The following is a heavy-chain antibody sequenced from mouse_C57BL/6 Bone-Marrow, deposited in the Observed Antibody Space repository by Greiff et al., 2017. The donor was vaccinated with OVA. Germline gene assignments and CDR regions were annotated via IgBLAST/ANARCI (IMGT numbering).Heavy chain of an antibody. CDR2: ISSGGDYI. D-gene: IGHD1-1*01. Sequence: VQLKESGEGLVKPGGSLKLSCAASGFTFSSYAMSWVRQTPEKRLEWVAYISSGGDYIYYADTVKGRFTISRDNARNTLYLQMSSLKSEDTAMYYCTRDRYYGSSFDYWGQGTTLTVSS. J-gene: IGHJ2*01. CDR1: GFTFSSYA. CDR3: TRDRYYGSSFDY. V-gene: IGHV5-9-1*02.